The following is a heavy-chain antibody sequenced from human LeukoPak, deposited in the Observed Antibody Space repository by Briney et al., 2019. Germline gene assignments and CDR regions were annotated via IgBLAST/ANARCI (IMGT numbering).Heavy chain of an antibody. Sequence: GVSLRLSCAASGFTFSSYGMSWVRQAPGKGLEWGSSIGGSGVTTYYADSVKGRFTISRDNSKSTLYLQLNSLRAEDTAVYYCAKLGNDDFCWGQGTLVTVSS. J-gene: IGHJ4*02. CDR2: IGGSGVTT. V-gene: IGHV3-23*01. CDR1: GFTFSSYG. D-gene: IGHD2-21*02. CDR3: AKLGNDDFC.